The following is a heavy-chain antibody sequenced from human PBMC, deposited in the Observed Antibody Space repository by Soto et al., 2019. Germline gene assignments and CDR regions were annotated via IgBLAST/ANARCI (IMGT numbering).Heavy chain of an antibody. CDR1: GFPFTTYG. J-gene: IGHJ4*02. V-gene: IGHV3-30*03. D-gene: IGHD3-10*01. Sequence: QVQLVESGGGVVQPGRSLRLSCAASGFPFTTYGMHWVREGPGKGLEWVAVISYDGSNKFYADSVKARFTISRDNSKNTLYLQMNSLRPEDTALYYCVGGQYYFDYRGQGTLVIVSS. CDR2: ISYDGSNK. CDR3: VGGQYYFDY.